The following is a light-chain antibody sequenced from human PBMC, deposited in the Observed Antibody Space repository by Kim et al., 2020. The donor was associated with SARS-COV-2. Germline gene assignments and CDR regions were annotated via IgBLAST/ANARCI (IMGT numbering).Light chain of an antibody. CDR3: QAWNSSTGLYV. CDR2: QDS. V-gene: IGLV3-1*01. CDR1: KLGDKY. J-gene: IGLJ1*01. Sequence: PGQTASITCSGDKLGDKYACWYQQKPGQSPVLVIYQDSKRPSGIPERFSGSNSGNKATLTISGTQAMDEADYYCQAWNSSTGLYVFGTGTKVTVL.